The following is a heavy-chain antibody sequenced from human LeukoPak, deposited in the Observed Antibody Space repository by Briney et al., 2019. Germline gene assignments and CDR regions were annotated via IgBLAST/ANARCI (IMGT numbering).Heavy chain of an antibody. J-gene: IGHJ4*02. CDR2: MHSSGST. D-gene: IGHD4-23*01. Sequence: SETLSLTCTVSGGSISSYYWSWIRQPAGKGLEWIGRMHSSGSTKYNPSLKSRVTISVDTSKNQFSLKLSSVTAADTAVYYCARRTHYGGNSGGADYWGQGTLVTVSS. CDR3: ARRTHYGGNSGGADY. CDR1: GGSISSYY. V-gene: IGHV4-4*07.